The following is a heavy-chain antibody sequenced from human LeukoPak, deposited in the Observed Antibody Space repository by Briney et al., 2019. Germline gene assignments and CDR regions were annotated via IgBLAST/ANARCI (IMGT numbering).Heavy chain of an antibody. CDR2: IRYDGINK. Sequence: GGSLRLSCAASGFTFNSYGMHWVRQAPGKGLEWVAFIRYDGINKYYADSVKGRFTISRDNAKNSLYLQMNSLRAEDTAVYYCARAVAAAGQDAFDIWGQGTMVTVSS. V-gene: IGHV3-30*02. D-gene: IGHD6-13*01. CDR1: GFTFNSYG. J-gene: IGHJ3*02. CDR3: ARAVAAAGQDAFDI.